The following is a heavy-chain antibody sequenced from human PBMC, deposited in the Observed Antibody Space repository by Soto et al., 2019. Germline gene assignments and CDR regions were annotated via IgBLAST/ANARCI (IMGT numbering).Heavy chain of an antibody. CDR1: GGSISSGDYY. CDR2: IYYSGST. J-gene: IGHJ4*02. Sequence: QVQLQESGPGLVKPSQTLSLTCTVSGGSISSGDYYWSWIRQPPGKGLEWIGYIYYSGSTYYNPSLKSRVTISVDTSKNQFSLKLSSVTAADTAVYYCARDRQFQGYYGSGSPLYPSLWGQGTLVTVSS. V-gene: IGHV4-30-4*01. CDR3: ARDRQFQGYYGSGSPLYPSL. D-gene: IGHD3-10*01.